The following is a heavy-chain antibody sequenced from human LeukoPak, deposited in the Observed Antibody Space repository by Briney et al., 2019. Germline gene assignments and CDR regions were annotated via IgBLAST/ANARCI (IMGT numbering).Heavy chain of an antibody. J-gene: IGHJ4*02. Sequence: GGPLRLSCAASGFSFSAHWMHWVRQAPGKGLVWVAQINGDATATNYAGSVKGRFTISRDNAKNTVHLQMSTLTAEDTAVYYCAKDKWWGASDHWGQGSLVTVSS. V-gene: IGHV3-74*01. CDR3: AKDKWWGASDH. CDR1: GFSFSAHW. D-gene: IGHD2-8*01. CDR2: INGDATAT.